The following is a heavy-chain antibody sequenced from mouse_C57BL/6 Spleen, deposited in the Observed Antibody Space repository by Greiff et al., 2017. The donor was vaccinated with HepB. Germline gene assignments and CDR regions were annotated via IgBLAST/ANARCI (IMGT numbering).Heavy chain of an antibody. CDR3: ARGTVAY. CDR2: IYPGSGST. J-gene: IGHJ3*01. CDR1: GYTFTSYW. D-gene: IGHD1-1*01. V-gene: IGHV1-55*01. Sequence: VQLQQSGAELVKPGASVKMSCKASGYTFTSYWITWVKQRPGQGLEWIGEIYPGSGSTNYNEKFKSKATLTVDTSSSTAYMQLSSLTSEDSAVYYCARGTVAYWGQGTLVTVSA.